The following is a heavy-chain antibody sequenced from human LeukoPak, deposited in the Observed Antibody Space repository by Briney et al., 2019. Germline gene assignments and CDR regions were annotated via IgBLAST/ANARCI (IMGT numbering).Heavy chain of an antibody. Sequence: GGSLRLSCAASGFTFSSYWMHWVRQVPGKGLVWVSRIRSDGSSTSYADSVKGRFTISRDNAKNTLYLQMSSLRVDDTAAYYCAKDDYNRHWGQGTLVTVSS. J-gene: IGHJ4*02. D-gene: IGHD5-24*01. CDR2: IRSDGSST. CDR3: AKDDYNRH. CDR1: GFTFSSYW. V-gene: IGHV3-74*01.